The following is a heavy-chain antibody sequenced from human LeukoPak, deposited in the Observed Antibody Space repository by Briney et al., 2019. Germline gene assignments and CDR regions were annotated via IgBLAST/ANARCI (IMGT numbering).Heavy chain of an antibody. D-gene: IGHD7-27*01. CDR1: GGSISSSNYY. J-gene: IGHJ5*02. CDR2: IYHGGNT. CDR3: AGLGPPSLTGDWCDP. V-gene: IGHV4-39*01. Sequence: SETLSLTCCFSGGSISSSNYYGGWIRQPPGKGLAWNGSIYHGGNTYKNPARKGPATTPVATSKNPFSLDLSPVTATATAVYYCAGLGPPSLTGDWCDPWGQGTLVTVSS.